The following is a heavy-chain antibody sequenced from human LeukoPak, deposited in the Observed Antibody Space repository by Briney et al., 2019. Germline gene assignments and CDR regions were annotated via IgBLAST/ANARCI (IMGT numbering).Heavy chain of an antibody. CDR3: ARTVGADPRDFDC. CDR2: ISTYNGNT. J-gene: IGHJ4*02. CDR1: GYTFSSYG. D-gene: IGHD1-26*01. V-gene: IGHV1-18*01. Sequence: GSVKLSCKASGYTFSSYGTSWVRQAPGQGLEWMGWISTYNGNTNFAQNLQGRVTMTRETPTRIVYMELRSLRSDDTAVYYCARTVGADPRDFDCWRERALVT.